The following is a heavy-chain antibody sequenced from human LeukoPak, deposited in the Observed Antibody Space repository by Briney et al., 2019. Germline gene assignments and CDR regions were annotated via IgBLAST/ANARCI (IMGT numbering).Heavy chain of an antibody. CDR1: GGSISSYY. CDR3: ARFISDYDIFTGYLPPYNWFDP. D-gene: IGHD3-9*01. Sequence: SGTLSLTCTVSGGSISSYYWSWIRQPPGKGLEWIGYIYYSGSTNYNHSLKSRVTISVDTSKNQFSLKLSSLTAADTAVYYCARFISDYDIFTGYLPPYNWFDPWGQGTLVTVSS. CDR2: IYYSGST. V-gene: IGHV4-59*01. J-gene: IGHJ5*02.